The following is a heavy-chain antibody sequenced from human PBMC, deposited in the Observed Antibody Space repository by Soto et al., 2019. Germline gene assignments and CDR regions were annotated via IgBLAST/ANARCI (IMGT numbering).Heavy chain of an antibody. J-gene: IGHJ6*04. Sequence: EVQLVESGGGLVQPGGSLRLSCAASGFTFSRYWMDWVRQAPGKGLMWVSRSSSDGSTSSADSVKGRFTISRDNAKNTLYLRMNSLRAEDTAEYYCAKEGSRIADRRGGAYIYGMDVWGKGTTVTVSS. V-gene: IGHV3-74*01. D-gene: IGHD6-6*01. CDR1: GFTFSRYW. CDR3: AKEGSRIADRRGGAYIYGMDV. CDR2: SSSDGST.